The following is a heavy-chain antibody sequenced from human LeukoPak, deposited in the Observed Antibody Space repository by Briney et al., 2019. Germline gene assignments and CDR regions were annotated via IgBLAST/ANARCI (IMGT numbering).Heavy chain of an antibody. D-gene: IGHD3-22*01. Sequence: PSETLSLTCAVYGGSFSTYYWSWIRQPPGKGLEWIGEINHSGSTNYNPSLKSRVTISADTSKNQISLKLSSVTAADTAVYYCVNNYYDGSGYTGVAFDIWGQGTMVTVSS. CDR1: GGSFSTYY. V-gene: IGHV4-34*01. J-gene: IGHJ3*02. CDR2: INHSGST. CDR3: VNNYYDGSGYTGVAFDI.